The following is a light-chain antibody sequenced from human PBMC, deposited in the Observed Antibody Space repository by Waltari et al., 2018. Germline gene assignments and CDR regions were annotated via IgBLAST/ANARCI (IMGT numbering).Light chain of an antibody. CDR2: RNN. J-gene: IGLJ3*02. V-gene: IGLV1-47*01. CDR1: SSNIGSNY. CDR3: AAWDDSLSAWV. Sequence: QSVLTQPPSASGTPGQRVTISCSGSSSNIGSNYVYWYQQLPGTAPKLLIYRNNQWRSGVPDGCSGSKSGTSASLAISGLRSEDEADYYCAAWDDSLSAWVFGGGTKLTVL.